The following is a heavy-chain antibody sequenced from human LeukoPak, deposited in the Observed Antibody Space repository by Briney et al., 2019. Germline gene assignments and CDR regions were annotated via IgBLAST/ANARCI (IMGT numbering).Heavy chain of an antibody. V-gene: IGHV3-43*02. CDR3: AKAKRDSSGWYSLDAFDI. Sequence: GESLRLSCAASGFTLDDYAMHWVRQAPGKGLEWVSLISGDGGSTYYADSVKGRFTISRDNSKNSLYLQMNSLRTEDTALYYCAKAKRDSSGWYSLDAFDIWGQGTMVTVSS. J-gene: IGHJ3*02. CDR1: GFTLDDYA. D-gene: IGHD6-19*01. CDR2: ISGDGGST.